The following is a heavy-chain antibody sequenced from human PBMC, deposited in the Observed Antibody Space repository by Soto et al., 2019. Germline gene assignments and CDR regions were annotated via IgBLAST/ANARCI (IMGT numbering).Heavy chain of an antibody. Sequence: EVQLVESGGGLVKPGGSLRLSCAASGFTFSSYSMNWVRQAPGKGLEWVSSISSSSSYIYYADSVKGRFTISRDNAKNSLYLQMNSLRAEDTAVYYCARDQWLHNHGDFDYWGQGTLVTVSP. CDR1: GFTFSSYS. V-gene: IGHV3-21*01. CDR2: ISSSSSYI. J-gene: IGHJ4*02. D-gene: IGHD5-12*01. CDR3: ARDQWLHNHGDFDY.